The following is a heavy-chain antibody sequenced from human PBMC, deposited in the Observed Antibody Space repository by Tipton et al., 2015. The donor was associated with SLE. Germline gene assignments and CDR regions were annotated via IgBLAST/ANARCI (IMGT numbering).Heavy chain of an antibody. Sequence: QVQLVQSGAEVKKPGASVKVSCKASGYTFTSYGISWVRQAPGQGLEWMGWISAYNGNTNYAQKLQGRVTMTTDTSTSTAYMELRSLRSDDTAVYYCAKESQVRGQWLGRGYFDYWGQGTLVTVSS. J-gene: IGHJ4*02. CDR2: ISAYNGNT. V-gene: IGHV1-18*01. CDR3: AKESQVRGQWLGRGYFDY. CDR1: GYTFTSYG. D-gene: IGHD6-19*01.